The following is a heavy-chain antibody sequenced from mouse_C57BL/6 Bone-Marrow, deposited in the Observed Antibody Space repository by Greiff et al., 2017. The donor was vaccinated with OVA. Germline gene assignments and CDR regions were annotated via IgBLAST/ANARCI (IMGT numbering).Heavy chain of an antibody. J-gene: IGHJ2*01. CDR2: IYPGDGDT. D-gene: IGHD1-1*01. CDR1: GYAFSSSW. CDR3: AREVTTVAYFDD. V-gene: IGHV1-82*01. Sequence: QVQLQQSGPELVKPGASVKISCKASGYAFSSSWMNWVKQRPGKGLEWIGRIYPGDGDTNYNGKFKGKATLTADKSSSTAYMQLSSLTSEDSAVYFCAREVTTVAYFDDWGQGTTLTVSS.